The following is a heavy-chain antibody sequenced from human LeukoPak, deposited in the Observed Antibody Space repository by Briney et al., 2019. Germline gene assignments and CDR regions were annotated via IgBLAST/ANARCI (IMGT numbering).Heavy chain of an antibody. Sequence: SETLSLTCTVSGYSISSGYYWGWIRQPPGKGLEWIGSIYHSGSTYYNPSLKSRVTISVDTSKNQFSLKLSSVTAADTAVYYCARRPDPLRYYYYMDVWGKGTTVTISS. D-gene: IGHD3-16*01. CDR2: IYHSGST. J-gene: IGHJ6*03. CDR1: GYSISSGYY. CDR3: ARRPDPLRYYYYMDV. V-gene: IGHV4-38-2*02.